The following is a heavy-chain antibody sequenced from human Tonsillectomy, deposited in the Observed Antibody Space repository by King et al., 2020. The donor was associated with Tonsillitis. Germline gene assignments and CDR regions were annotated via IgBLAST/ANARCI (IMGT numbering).Heavy chain of an antibody. CDR2: IFSNDEK. CDR1: GFSISNARMG. D-gene: IGHD6-25*01. CDR3: ARTAPVLDDAFDI. V-gene: IGHV2-26*01. J-gene: IGHJ3*02. Sequence: VTLQESGPVLVKPPETLTLTCSVSGFSISNARMGVSWIRQPPGKALEWLAHIFSNDEKSYSTSLKSRLTISKNTSKSQVVLTMTNMDPVDTATYYCARTAPVLDDAFDIWGQGTMVTVSS.